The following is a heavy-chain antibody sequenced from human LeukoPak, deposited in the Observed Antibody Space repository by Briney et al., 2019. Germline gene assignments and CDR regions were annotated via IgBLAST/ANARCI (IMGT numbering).Heavy chain of an antibody. CDR3: AREARVVPAAIVFDY. J-gene: IGHJ4*02. V-gene: IGHV3-23*01. CDR2: IANSGGST. CDR1: GFTFTTYA. D-gene: IGHD2-2*01. Sequence: GGSLRLSCAASGFTFTTYAMSWVRQAPGKGLEWVSTIANSGGSTYYADSVKGRFTISRDNAKNSLYLQMNSLRAEDTALYYCAREARVVPAAIVFDYWGQGTLVTVSS.